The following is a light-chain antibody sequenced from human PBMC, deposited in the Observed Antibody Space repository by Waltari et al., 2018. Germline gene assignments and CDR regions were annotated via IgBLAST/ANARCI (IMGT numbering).Light chain of an antibody. J-gene: IGKJ2*01. CDR2: DAS. Sequence: EIEMTQSPATLSVSPGERATVSGRASPSVGNKLAWYQQKPGQAPRLLFYDASTRATGIPVRFSGSGSGTEFTLTISSLQSEDFAVYYCQQSNNWPYTFGQGTKLEIK. V-gene: IGKV3-15*01. CDR3: QQSNNWPYT. CDR1: PSVGNK.